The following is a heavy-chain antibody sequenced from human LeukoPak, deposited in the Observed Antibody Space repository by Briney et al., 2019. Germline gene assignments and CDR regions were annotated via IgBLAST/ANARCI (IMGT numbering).Heavy chain of an antibody. CDR2: IYYSGST. J-gene: IGHJ4*02. V-gene: IGHV4-59*01. Sequence: QVQLQESGPGLVKPSETLSLTCTVSGGSISSYYWSWIRQPPGKGLEWIGYIYYSGSTNYNPSLKSRVTISVDTSKNQFSLKLSSVTAADTAVYYCAREYSYGGFDYWGQGTLVTVSS. D-gene: IGHD5-18*01. CDR1: GGSISSYY. CDR3: AREYSYGGFDY.